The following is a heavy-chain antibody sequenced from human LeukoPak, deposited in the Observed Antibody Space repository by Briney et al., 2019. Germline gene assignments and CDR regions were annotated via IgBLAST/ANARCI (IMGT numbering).Heavy chain of an antibody. CDR2: ISIGSTII. J-gene: IGHJ3*02. CDR1: GFIFSNHE. Sequence: PGGSLRLSCAASGFIFSNHEMNWVGQAPGKGLEWISYISIGSTIIYYAESVKGRFTISRDNTKNSLFLQMNSLRAEDTAAYYCVRGGGAAYKYNAFDIWGQGTMVTVSS. V-gene: IGHV3-48*03. CDR3: VRGGGAAYKYNAFDI. D-gene: IGHD3-16*01.